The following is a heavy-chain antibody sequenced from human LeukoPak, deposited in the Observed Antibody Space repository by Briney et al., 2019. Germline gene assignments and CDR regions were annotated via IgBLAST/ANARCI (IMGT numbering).Heavy chain of an antibody. J-gene: IGHJ6*03. D-gene: IGHD4-11*01. CDR3: ASAIPGNYDYYYYYMDV. V-gene: IGHV1-2*02. CDR1: GYTFTGYY. Sequence: ASVKVSCKASGYTFTGYYMHWVRQAPGQGLEWMGWINPNSGGTNYAQKFQGRVTMTRDTSISTAYMELSRLRSDDTAVYYSASAIPGNYDYYYYYMDVWGKGTTVTVSS. CDR2: INPNSGGT.